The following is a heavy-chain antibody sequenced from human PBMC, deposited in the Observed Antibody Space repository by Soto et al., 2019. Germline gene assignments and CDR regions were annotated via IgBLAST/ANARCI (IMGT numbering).Heavy chain of an antibody. CDR3: ARVHYYDSSGFYL. CDR2: ISSSSSYI. V-gene: IGHV3-21*01. Sequence: GRFLRLSCAAFGFTFSGYSMNWVRQSPGKGLEWVSSISSSSSYIYYGDSVKGRFTISRDNAKNSLYLQMTSLRAEDTATYYCARVHYYDSSGFYLWGQGTLVTVSS. CDR1: GFTFSGYS. D-gene: IGHD3-22*01. J-gene: IGHJ4*02.